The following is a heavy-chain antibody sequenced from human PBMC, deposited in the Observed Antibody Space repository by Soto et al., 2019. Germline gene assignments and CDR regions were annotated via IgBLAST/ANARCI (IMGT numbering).Heavy chain of an antibody. V-gene: IGHV4-31*03. CDR2: IYYSVST. J-gene: IGHJ6*02. Sequence: QVQLQESGPGLVKPSQTLSLTCTVSGGSISSGGYYWSWIRQHPGKGLEWIGYIYYSVSTYYNPSLKSRVTISVDTSKNQFSLKLGSVAAADTAVYYCARLSQRSHYYGMDVWGQGTTVTVSS. CDR3: ARLSQRSHYYGMDV. D-gene: IGHD2-2*01. CDR1: GGSISSGGYY.